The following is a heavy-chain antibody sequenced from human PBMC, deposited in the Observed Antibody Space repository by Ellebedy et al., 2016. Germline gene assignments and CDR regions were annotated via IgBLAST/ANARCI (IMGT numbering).Heavy chain of an antibody. D-gene: IGHD3-10*01. CDR2: INTNTGNP. CDR1: GYTFTSYA. CDR3: ARTGFDLDRPRTMVRGVHNWFDP. Sequence: ASVKVSXXASGYTFTSYAMNWVRQAPGQGLEWMGWINTNTGNPTYAQGFTGRFVFSLDTSVSTAYLQICSLKAEDTAVYYCARTGFDLDRPRTMVRGVHNWFDPWGQGTLVTVSS. J-gene: IGHJ5*02. V-gene: IGHV7-4-1*01.